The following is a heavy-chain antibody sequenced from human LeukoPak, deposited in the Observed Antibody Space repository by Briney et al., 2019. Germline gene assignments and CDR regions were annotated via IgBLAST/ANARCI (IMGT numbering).Heavy chain of an antibody. CDR1: GGSVSSANYY. D-gene: IGHD3-16*01. CDR3: VRHPRGGPYFDY. V-gene: IGHV4-61*01. J-gene: IGHJ4*02. CDR2: IYYSGST. Sequence: SETLSLTCSVSGGSVSSANYYWSWVRQPPGKGLVWIGYIYYSGSTTYNPSLKSRVTISVDTSKNQFSLKLTSVTAADTGVYYCVRHPRGGPYFDYWGQGTLVTVSS.